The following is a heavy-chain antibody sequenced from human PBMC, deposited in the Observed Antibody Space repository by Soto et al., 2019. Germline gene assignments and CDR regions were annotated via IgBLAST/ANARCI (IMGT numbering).Heavy chain of an antibody. CDR2: IYYTGST. CDR3: ARTGTTAIFLGFDY. V-gene: IGHV4-59*01. Sequence: PSXTLSLTSPVSDGSIRGYRWRWLRPPPGKGLEWMGYIYYTGSTNYNPSLKSRVAISVDTSKNQFSLKLSSVTAADTAVYYCARTGTTAIFLGFDYWGQGALVTVSS. CDR1: DGSIRGYR. D-gene: IGHD3-3*01. J-gene: IGHJ4*02.